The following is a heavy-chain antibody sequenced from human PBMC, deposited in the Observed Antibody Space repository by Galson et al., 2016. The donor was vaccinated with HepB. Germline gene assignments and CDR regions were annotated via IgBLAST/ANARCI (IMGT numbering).Heavy chain of an antibody. CDR1: GSSFSDFY. J-gene: IGHJ4*02. Sequence: SLRLSCAASGSSFSDFYMSWIRQPPGKALEWISYISHSGNTRGYADSVKGRFTVSRDNNKNSVYLQLNSLRAEDTALYYCARDVNNWTGDRRLFDLWGQGTLVAVSS. CDR2: ISHSGNTR. CDR3: ARDVNNWTGDRRLFDL. D-gene: IGHD1-1*01. V-gene: IGHV3-11*01.